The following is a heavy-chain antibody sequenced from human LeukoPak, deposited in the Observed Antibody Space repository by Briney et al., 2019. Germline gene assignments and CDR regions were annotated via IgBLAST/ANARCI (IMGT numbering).Heavy chain of an antibody. J-gene: IGHJ4*02. D-gene: IGHD5-12*01. CDR1: GGSISSYY. CDR3: ARTRYSWIFFDY. CDR2: IYYSGST. V-gene: IGHV4-59*08. Sequence: PSETLSLTCTVSGGSISSYYWSWIRQPPGKGLEWIGYIYYSGSTNYNPSLKSRVTISVDTSKNQFSLKLSSVTAADTAVYYCARTRYSWIFFDYWGQGTLVSVSS.